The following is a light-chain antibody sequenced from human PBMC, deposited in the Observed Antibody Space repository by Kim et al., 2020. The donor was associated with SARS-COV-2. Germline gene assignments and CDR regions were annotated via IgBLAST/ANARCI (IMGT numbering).Light chain of an antibody. CDR2: ATS. J-gene: IGKJ4*01. CDR1: QSISTY. Sequence: DIQMTQSPSSLSASVGDRVIITCRASQSISTYLNWYQQKPGEAPKVLIYATSSLQSGVPSRFSGSGSGTDFTLTISNLQPEDFATYSCQQSYRSPLTFGGGTKVDIK. CDR3: QQSYRSPLT. V-gene: IGKV1-39*01.